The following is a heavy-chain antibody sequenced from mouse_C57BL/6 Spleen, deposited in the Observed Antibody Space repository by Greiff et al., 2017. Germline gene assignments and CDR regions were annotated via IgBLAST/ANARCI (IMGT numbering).Heavy chain of an antibody. V-gene: IGHV1-15*01. Sequence: QVQLKESGAELVRPGASVTLSCKASGYTFTDYEMHWVKQTPVHGLEWIGAIDPETGGTAYNQKFKGKAILTADKSSSTAYMELRSLTSEDSAVYYCTKGETAGTGFAYWGQGTLVTVSA. D-gene: IGHD3-2*01. CDR2: IDPETGGT. CDR3: TKGETAGTGFAY. J-gene: IGHJ3*01. CDR1: GYTFTDYE.